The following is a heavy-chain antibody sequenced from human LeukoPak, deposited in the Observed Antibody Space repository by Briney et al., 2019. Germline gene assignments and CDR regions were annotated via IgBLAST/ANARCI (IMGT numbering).Heavy chain of an antibody. Sequence: GGSLRLSCAASGLTFSKAWMSWVRQAPGKGLEWVSVIYSGGSTYYADSVKGRFTFSRDNSRNTLYLQMNSLRAEDTAVYYCARWSAAADYWGQGTLVTVSS. CDR3: ARWSAAADY. J-gene: IGHJ4*02. CDR2: IYSGGST. CDR1: GLTFSKAW. D-gene: IGHD6-13*01. V-gene: IGHV3-66*01.